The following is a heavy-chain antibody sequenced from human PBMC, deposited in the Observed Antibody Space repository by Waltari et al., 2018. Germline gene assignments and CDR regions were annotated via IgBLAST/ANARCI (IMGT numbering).Heavy chain of an antibody. CDR3: AKECVDTAICDY. V-gene: IGHV3-74*01. D-gene: IGHD5-18*01. Sequence: EVQLKQSGGGVVQPGGSLRLSCAAAGFTFDSHWMHWVRQAPGKGLVWVSRITSDGSITAYADSVKGRFTISRDNAKNTLYLQMNSLRAEDTAVYYCAKECVDTAICDYWGQGTQVTVSS. J-gene: IGHJ4*02. CDR1: GFTFDSHW. CDR2: ITSDGSIT.